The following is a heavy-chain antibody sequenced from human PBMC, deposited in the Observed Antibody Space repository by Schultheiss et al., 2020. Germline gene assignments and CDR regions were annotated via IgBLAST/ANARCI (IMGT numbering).Heavy chain of an antibody. CDR3: APNWFDP. J-gene: IGHJ5*02. CDR1: GFTFSGSA. CDR2: INSDGSST. Sequence: GGSLRLSCAASGFTFSGSAMHWVRQAPGKGLVWVSRINSDGSSTNYADSVKGRFTMSRDNAKNTLYLQMNSLRAEDTAVYYCAPNWFDPWGQGTLVTVSS. V-gene: IGHV3-74*01.